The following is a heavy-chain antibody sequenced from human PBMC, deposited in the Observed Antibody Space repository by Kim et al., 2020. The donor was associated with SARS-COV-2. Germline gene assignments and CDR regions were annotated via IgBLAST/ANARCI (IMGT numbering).Heavy chain of an antibody. D-gene: IGHD6-19*01. V-gene: IGHV3-15*01. CDR1: GFTFTNVR. J-gene: IGHJ4*02. Sequence: GGSLRLSCAVSGFTFTNVRMSWVRQTPGKGLEWVGRINSKIDGETTDYAASVKGRVSISRDEAKNTLYPQMTSLKIEDTAVYYCTTHRVVAGLFDYWGQGTLITVSS. CDR2: INSKIDGETT. CDR3: TTHRVVAGLFDY.